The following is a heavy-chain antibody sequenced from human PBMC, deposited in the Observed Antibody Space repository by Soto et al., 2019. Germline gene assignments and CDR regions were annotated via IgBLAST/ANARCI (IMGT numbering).Heavy chain of an antibody. CDR2: IYYSGST. V-gene: IGHV4-59*01. CDR1: GGSISSYY. J-gene: IGHJ4*02. D-gene: IGHD4-17*01. Sequence: QVQLQESGPGLVKPSETLSLTCTVSGGSISSYYWSWIRQPPGKGLEWIGYIYYSGSTNYNPSLKSRVTISVDTSKNPFSLKLSSVTAADTAVYYCAREHYGDYVDYWGQGTLVTVSS. CDR3: AREHYGDYVDY.